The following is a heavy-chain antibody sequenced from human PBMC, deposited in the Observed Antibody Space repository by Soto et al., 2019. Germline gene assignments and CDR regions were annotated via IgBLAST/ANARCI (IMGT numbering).Heavy chain of an antibody. J-gene: IGHJ6*03. D-gene: IGHD4-17*01. Sequence: GESLQISCQGSGYSSNSYWFGWERQMPGKGLEWMGIIYPGDSDTRYSPSFQGQVTISADKSISTAYLQWSSPKASDTAMYYCARHTVTKSSCYYFYYTDVSGKGTTVTDAS. CDR2: IYPGDSDT. V-gene: IGHV5-51*01. CDR1: GYSSNSYW. CDR3: ARHTVTKSSCYYFYYTDV.